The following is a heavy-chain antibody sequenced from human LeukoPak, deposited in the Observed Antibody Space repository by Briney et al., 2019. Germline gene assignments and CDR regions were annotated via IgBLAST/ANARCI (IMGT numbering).Heavy chain of an antibody. V-gene: IGHV3-53*01. CDR3: ARVNLGFGELLPEYYLDY. CDR1: GFTVSSNS. D-gene: IGHD3-10*01. CDR2: IYSGGNT. Sequence: PGGSLRLSCTVSGFTVSSNSMSWVRQAPGKGLEWVSFIYSGGNTHNSDSVKGRFTISRDNSKNTLYLQMNSLRAEDTAVYYCARVNLGFGELLPEYYLDYWGQGTLVTVSS. J-gene: IGHJ4*02.